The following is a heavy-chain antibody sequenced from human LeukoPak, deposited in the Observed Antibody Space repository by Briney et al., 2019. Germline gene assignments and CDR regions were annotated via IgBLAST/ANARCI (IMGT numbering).Heavy chain of an antibody. Sequence: SETLSLTCAVYGGSFSGYYWSWIRQPPGKGLEWIGAINHSGSTNYNPSLKSRVTISVDTSKNQFSLKLSSVTAADTAVYYCARGRGVICYFDYWGQGTLVTVSS. CDR3: ARGRGVICYFDY. J-gene: IGHJ4*02. CDR2: INHSGST. CDR1: GGSFSGYY. D-gene: IGHD3-10*01. V-gene: IGHV4-34*01.